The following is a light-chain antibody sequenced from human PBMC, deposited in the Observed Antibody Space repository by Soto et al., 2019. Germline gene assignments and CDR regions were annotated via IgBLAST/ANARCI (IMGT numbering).Light chain of an antibody. J-gene: IGKJ1*01. CDR1: QSVSNNY. CDR3: QQYGSSGT. CDR2: GAS. V-gene: IGKV3-20*01. Sequence: EIVLSQSPGTLSLYPGERATLSCRASQSVSNNYLAWYQQKPGQAPRLLIYGASNRATGIPDRFSGSGSGTDFTLTISRLEPEDFAVYYCQQYGSSGTFGQGTIVDI.